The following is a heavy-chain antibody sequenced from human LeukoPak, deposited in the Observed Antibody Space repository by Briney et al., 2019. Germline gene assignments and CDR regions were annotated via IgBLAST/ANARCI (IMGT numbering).Heavy chain of an antibody. CDR2: ISSSSSTI. Sequence: GGSLRLSCAASGFTFSSYSMNWVRQAPGKGLEWVSYISSSSSTIYYADSVKGRFTISRDNSKNTLYLQMNSLRAEDTAVYYCARGLTVAGMEFWGQGTLVTVSS. V-gene: IGHV3-48*01. D-gene: IGHD6-19*01. J-gene: IGHJ4*02. CDR3: ARGLTVAGMEF. CDR1: GFTFSSYS.